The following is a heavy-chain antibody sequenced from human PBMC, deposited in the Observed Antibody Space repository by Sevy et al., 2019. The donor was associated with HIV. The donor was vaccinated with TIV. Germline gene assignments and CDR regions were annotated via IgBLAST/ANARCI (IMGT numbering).Heavy chain of an antibody. D-gene: IGHD3-16*01. CDR1: GFTFSSYS. CDR2: ISVSSSHI. V-gene: IGHV3-21*01. J-gene: IGHJ4*02. Sequence: GGSLRLSCAASGFTFSSYSMNWVRQAPGMGLEWVSSISVSSSHIFYADSVKGRFTISRDNAKNSLYLQMNSLRAEDTALYSCASAPKENSDYITGFFDYWGQGTLVTVSS. CDR3: ASAPKENSDYITGFFDY.